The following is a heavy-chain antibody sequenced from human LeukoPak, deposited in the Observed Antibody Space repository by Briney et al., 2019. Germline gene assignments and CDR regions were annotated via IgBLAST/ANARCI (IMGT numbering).Heavy chain of an antibody. J-gene: IGHJ5*02. CDR1: GGSISSYY. V-gene: IGHV4-4*07. D-gene: IGHD2-21*02. CDR3: ARDLVTETALGCWFDP. Sequence: SETLSLTCTVSGGSISSYYWSWIRQPAGKGLEWIGRIYTSGSTNYNPSLKSRVTMSVDTSKNQFSLKLGSVTAADTAVYYCARDLVTETALGCWFDPWGQGTLVTVSS. CDR2: IYTSGST.